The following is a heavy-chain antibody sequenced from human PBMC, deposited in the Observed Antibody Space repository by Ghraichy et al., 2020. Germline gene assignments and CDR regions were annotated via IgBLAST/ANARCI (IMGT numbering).Heavy chain of an antibody. CDR2: ISYDGRDK. D-gene: IGHD6-13*01. J-gene: IGHJ4*02. Sequence: LTCAASGFHLGSYTMHWVRQPPGKGLDWVAAISYDGRDKYYADSVKGRFSISRDNGDRSVYLLLTTVRPEDTAAYYCARDLLRGSSWGFDSWGQGSLVTVSS. CDR3: ARDLLRGSSWGFDS. CDR1: GFHLGSYT. V-gene: IGHV3-30*04.